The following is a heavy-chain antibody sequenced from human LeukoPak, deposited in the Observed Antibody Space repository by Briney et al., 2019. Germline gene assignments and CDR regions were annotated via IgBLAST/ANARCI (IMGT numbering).Heavy chain of an antibody. CDR2: IIPIFGIA. Sequence: SVKVSCKASGGTFSSYAISWVRQAPGQGLEWMGRIIPIFGIANYAQKFQGRVTITADKSTSTAYMGLSSLRSEDTAVYYCARERGEQLWNSFDPWGQGTLVTVSS. CDR1: GGTFSSYA. D-gene: IGHD5-18*01. CDR3: ARERGEQLWNSFDP. J-gene: IGHJ5*02. V-gene: IGHV1-69*04.